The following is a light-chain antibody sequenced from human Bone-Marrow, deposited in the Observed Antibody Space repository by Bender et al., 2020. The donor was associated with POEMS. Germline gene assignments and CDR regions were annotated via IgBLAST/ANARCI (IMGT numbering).Light chain of an antibody. CDR2: GNT. CDR3: ATWDDSLRGPV. CDR1: SSTIGAGYD. V-gene: IGLV1-40*01. J-gene: IGLJ3*02. Sequence: QSMLTQPPSVSGAPGQRVTISCTGRSSTIGAGYDVYWYQQLPGTAPKLLIYGNTNRPSGVPDRFSASKSGTSASLAITGLQAEDEADYYCATWDDSLRGPVFGGGTKLTVL.